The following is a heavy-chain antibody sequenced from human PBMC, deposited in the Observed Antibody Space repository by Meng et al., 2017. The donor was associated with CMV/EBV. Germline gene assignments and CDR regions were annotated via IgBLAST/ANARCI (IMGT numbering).Heavy chain of an antibody. D-gene: IGHD2-2*01. CDR3: AKVVRDIVVVPAAMGMDV. J-gene: IGHJ6*02. V-gene: IGHV3-30*02. CDR2: IRYDGSNK. CDR1: GFTFSSYG. Sequence: SWAASGFTFSSYGMHWVRQAPGKGLEWVAFIRYDGSNKYYADSVKGRFTISRDNSKNTLYLQMNSLRAEDTAVYYCAKVVRDIVVVPAAMGMDVWGQGTTVTVSS.